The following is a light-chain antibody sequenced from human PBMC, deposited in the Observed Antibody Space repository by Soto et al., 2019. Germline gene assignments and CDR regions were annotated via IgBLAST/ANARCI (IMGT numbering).Light chain of an antibody. CDR3: QQYSSSPS. J-gene: IGKJ5*01. CDR1: QSVSSSY. CDR2: GAS. V-gene: IGKV3-15*01. Sequence: IVMTQSPGTLSLSPGERATLCCRAGQSVSSSYLAWYQQKPGQVPSLLIYGASTRASGIPARFSGSGSGTEFTLTIGSLQSEDFAVYYCQQYSSSPSFGQGTRLEIK.